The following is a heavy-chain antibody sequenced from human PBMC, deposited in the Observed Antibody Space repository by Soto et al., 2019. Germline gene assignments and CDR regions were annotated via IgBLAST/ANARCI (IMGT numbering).Heavy chain of an antibody. CDR2: ISYDGSNK. Sequence: GGSLRLSCAASGFTFSSYGMHWVRQAPGKGLEWVAVISYDGSNKYYADSVKGRFTISRDNSKNTLYLQMNSLRAEDTAVYYCAKDRPRPPRYFDYWGQGTLVTVS. J-gene: IGHJ4*02. V-gene: IGHV3-30*18. CDR3: AKDRPRPPRYFDY. CDR1: GFTFSSYG. D-gene: IGHD6-6*01.